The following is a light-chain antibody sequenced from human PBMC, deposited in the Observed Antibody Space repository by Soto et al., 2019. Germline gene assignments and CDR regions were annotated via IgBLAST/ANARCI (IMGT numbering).Light chain of an antibody. Sequence: QSVLTQPASVSGCPGQSITISCTGTSSDVGGFNYVSWYQQHPGKAPKVMIYEVSNRPSGVSNRFSGSKSGNTASLTISGLQAEDEADYYCTSYTSTALRVFGGGTKVTVL. CDR3: TSYTSTALRV. V-gene: IGLV2-14*01. J-gene: IGLJ3*02. CDR2: EVS. CDR1: SSDVGGFNY.